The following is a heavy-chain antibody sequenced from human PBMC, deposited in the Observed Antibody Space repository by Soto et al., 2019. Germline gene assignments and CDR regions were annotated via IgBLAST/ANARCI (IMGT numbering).Heavy chain of an antibody. D-gene: IGHD6-13*01. CDR3: ARHDGTAG. CDR2: MYYSGST. CDR1: GGSVSINTYS. J-gene: IGHJ1*01. Sequence: QLQLQESGPGLVKPSETLSLTCTVSGGSVSINTYSWGWIRQSPVTGLQWIGSMYYSGSTYYNPSLRSRASISVDTSKNTLSLRLTSVTVADTATYYCARHDGTAGWGQGTLVTVST. V-gene: IGHV4-39*01.